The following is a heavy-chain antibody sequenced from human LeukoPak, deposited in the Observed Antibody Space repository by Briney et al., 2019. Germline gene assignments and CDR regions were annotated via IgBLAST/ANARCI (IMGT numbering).Heavy chain of an antibody. CDR2: ISYDGSNK. CDR3: ARAPVLKGIVATGPFDI. J-gene: IGHJ3*02. D-gene: IGHD3-22*01. V-gene: IGHV3-30*04. Sequence: GGSLRLSCAASGFTFSSYAMHWVRQAPGKGLKWVAVISYDGSNKYYADSVKGRFTISRDNAKNSLYLQMNSLRAEDTAVYYCARAPVLKGIVATGPFDIWGQGTMVTVSS. CDR1: GFTFSSYA.